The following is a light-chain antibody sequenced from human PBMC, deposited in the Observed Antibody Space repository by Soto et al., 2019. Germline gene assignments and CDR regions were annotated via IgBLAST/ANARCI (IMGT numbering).Light chain of an antibody. CDR3: QHYNDYSWT. CDR2: KTS. Sequence: DIHMTQSPSTLSASVGDRVTITWRASQSISVWLAWYQQKPGKAPNLLIYKTSSLESGVPSRFSGSGSGTVFTLTISSLQPDDFATYYCQHYNDYSWTFGQGTKVEIK. CDR1: QSISVW. J-gene: IGKJ1*01. V-gene: IGKV1-5*03.